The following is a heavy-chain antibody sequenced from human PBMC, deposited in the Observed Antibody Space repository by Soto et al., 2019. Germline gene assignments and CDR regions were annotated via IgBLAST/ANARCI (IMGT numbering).Heavy chain of an antibody. CDR1: GFTFSSYA. J-gene: IGHJ3*02. CDR2: ISGSGGST. V-gene: IGHV3-23*01. D-gene: IGHD3-3*02. Sequence: EVQLLESGGGLVQPGGSLRLSCAASGFTFSSYAMSWVRQAPGKGLEWVSAISGSGGSTYYADSVKGRFTISRDNSKNRWYLQMNILRAEDTAVYYCAVSAGPTQGAFDIWGQGTMVTVSS. CDR3: AVSAGPTQGAFDI.